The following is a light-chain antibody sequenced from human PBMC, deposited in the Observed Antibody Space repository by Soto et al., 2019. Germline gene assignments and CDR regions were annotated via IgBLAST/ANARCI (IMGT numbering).Light chain of an antibody. Sequence: QSVLTQPPSVSAAPGQKVTISRSGSSSNIGSNHVSWYHQLPGSAPKLLIYDSNKRPSGIPDRFSGSKSGTSATLGITGLQTGDEADYYCGTWDSSLSVVLFGGGTKVTVL. V-gene: IGLV1-51*01. CDR2: DSN. CDR3: GTWDSSLSVVL. J-gene: IGLJ3*02. CDR1: SSNIGSNH.